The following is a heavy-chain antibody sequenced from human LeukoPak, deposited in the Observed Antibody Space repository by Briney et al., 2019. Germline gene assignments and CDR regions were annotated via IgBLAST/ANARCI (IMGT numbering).Heavy chain of an antibody. CDR3: ARAMYYDFWSGYYTGTDV. CDR1: GFTFSSYE. J-gene: IGHJ6*04. CDR2: ISSSGSTI. Sequence: GGSLRLSCAASGFTFSSYEMNWVRQAPGKGLERVSYISSSGSTIYYADSVKGRFTISRDNAKNSLYLQMNSLRAEDTAVYYCARAMYYDFWSGYYTGTDVWGKGTTVTVSS. D-gene: IGHD3-3*01. V-gene: IGHV3-48*03.